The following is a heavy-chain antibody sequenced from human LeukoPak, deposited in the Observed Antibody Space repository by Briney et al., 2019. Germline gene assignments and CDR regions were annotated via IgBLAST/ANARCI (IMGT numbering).Heavy chain of an antibody. CDR1: GFAFSSSA. D-gene: IGHD6-25*01. J-gene: IGHJ4*02. CDR2: IRYDGNNK. Sequence: GGPLRLSCAASGFAFSSSAMHWVRQAPGKGLEWVAFIRYDGNNKYYPDSVKGRFTISRDNSKNTLYLQMNSLRAEDTAVYYCAKTFSSDWYFDYWGQGTLVTVAS. V-gene: IGHV3-30*02. CDR3: AKTFSSDWYFDY.